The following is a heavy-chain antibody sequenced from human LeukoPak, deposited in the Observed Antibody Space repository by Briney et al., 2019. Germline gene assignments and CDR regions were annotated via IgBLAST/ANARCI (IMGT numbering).Heavy chain of an antibody. J-gene: IGHJ5*02. CDR2: INHSGST. D-gene: IGHD1-26*01. CDR3: ARVSGYSGNWFDP. CDR1: GGSFSGYY. Sequence: SETLSLTCAVYGGSFSGYYWSWIRQPPGKGLEWIGEINHSGSTNYNPSLKSRVTISVDRSKNQFSLKLSSVTAADTAVYYCARVSGYSGNWFDPWGQGTLVTVSS. V-gene: IGHV4-34*01.